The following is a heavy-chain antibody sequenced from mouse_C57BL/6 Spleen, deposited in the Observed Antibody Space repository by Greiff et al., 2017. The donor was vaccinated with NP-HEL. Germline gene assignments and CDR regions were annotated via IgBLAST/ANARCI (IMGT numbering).Heavy chain of an antibody. CDR3: AIHYYGCSYRY. CDR2: LHPSDSDT. D-gene: IGHD1-1*01. V-gene: IGHV1-74*01. CDR1: GYTFTSYW. J-gene: IGHJ2*01. Sequence: QVQLQQPGAELVKPGASVKVSCKASGYTFTSYWMPWVKQRPGQGLEWIGRLHPSDSDTNYKQKFKGKATLTVDKSSSTAYMQLSSLTSEDSAVCYCAIHYYGCSYRYWGQGTTLTVSS.